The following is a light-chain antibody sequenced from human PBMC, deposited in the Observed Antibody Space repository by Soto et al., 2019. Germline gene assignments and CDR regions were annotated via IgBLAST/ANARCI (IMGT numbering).Light chain of an antibody. Sequence: QSALTQPPSASGFPGQSVTISCSGTSSDVGGYDSVSWYQHHPGKVPKLIIFDVDKWPSGVPDRFSGFKSGNTASLTVSGLRAEDEADYYCSSYAGSNTFVFGTGTKITVL. CDR3: SSYAGSNTFV. CDR1: SSDVGGYDS. V-gene: IGLV2-8*01. CDR2: DVD. J-gene: IGLJ1*01.